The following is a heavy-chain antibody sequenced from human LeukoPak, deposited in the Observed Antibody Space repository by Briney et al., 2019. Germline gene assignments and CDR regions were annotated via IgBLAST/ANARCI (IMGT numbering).Heavy chain of an antibody. V-gene: IGHV3-23*01. Sequence: PGGSLRLSCAASGFTLSSYAMSWVRQAPGKGLEWVSAISGSGGSTYYADSVKGRFTISRDNSKNTLYLQMNSLRAEDTAVYYCAKPRRVSGWYVEYFQHWGQGTLVTVSS. J-gene: IGHJ1*01. CDR3: AKPRRVSGWYVEYFQH. CDR1: GFTLSSYA. D-gene: IGHD6-19*01. CDR2: ISGSGGST.